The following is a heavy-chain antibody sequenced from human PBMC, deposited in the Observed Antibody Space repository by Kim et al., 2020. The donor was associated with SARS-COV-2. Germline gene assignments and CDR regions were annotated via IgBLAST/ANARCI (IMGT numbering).Heavy chain of an antibody. D-gene: IGHD4-17*01. CDR2: ISWDGGST. Sequence: GGSLRLSCAASGFTFDDYTMHWVRQAPGKGLEWVSLISWDGGSTYYADSVKGRFTISRDNSKNSLYLQMNSLRTEDTALYYCAKDFSGDYEGYYFDYWGQGTLVTVSS. J-gene: IGHJ4*02. CDR3: AKDFSGDYEGYYFDY. V-gene: IGHV3-43*01. CDR1: GFTFDDYT.